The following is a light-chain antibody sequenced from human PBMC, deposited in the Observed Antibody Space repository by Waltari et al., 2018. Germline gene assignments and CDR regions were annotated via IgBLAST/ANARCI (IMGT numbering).Light chain of an antibody. V-gene: IGLV1-40*02. CDR2: GNN. CDR3: QSFDTSLSHGVV. CDR1: SSNIAAGHD. Sequence: QSILTQPPSVSGAPGPRVTISCPGISSNIAAGHDLHWYQEFPGTGPNLLIYGNNNRPSWVPDRFSGSKSGTSASLTITGLQAEDEADYYCQSFDTSLSHGVVFGGGTKVTVL. J-gene: IGLJ3*02.